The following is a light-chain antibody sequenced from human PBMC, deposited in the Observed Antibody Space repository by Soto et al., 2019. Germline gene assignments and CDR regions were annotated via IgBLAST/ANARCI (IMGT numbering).Light chain of an antibody. CDR2: DAS. V-gene: IGKV3D-20*01. Sequence: EIILTQSPATLSLSPGERATLSCGASQSVSSSYVAWYQHRPGLAPRLLIHDASSRATGIPDRFSGTKSGTDFTLTIRRLEPEDAAVYYCQQYNNWPPWTFGQGTKVDIK. J-gene: IGKJ1*01. CDR3: QQYNNWPPWT. CDR1: QSVSSSY.